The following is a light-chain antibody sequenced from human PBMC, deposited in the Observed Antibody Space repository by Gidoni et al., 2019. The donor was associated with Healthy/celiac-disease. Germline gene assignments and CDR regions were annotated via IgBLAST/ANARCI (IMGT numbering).Light chain of an antibody. Sequence: EILFPHSPATLSLSPGERATLSCRASQSVSSYLAWYQQKPGKAPRLLIYDASNRATGIPARFSGSGSGTDFTLTISSLEPEDFAVYYCQQRSNWPYTFGQGTKLEIK. CDR3: QQRSNWPYT. J-gene: IGKJ2*01. CDR2: DAS. V-gene: IGKV3-11*01. CDR1: QSVSSY.